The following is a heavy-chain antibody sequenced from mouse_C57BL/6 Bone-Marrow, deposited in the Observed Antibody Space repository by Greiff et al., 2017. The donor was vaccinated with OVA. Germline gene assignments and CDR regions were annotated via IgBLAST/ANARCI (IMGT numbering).Heavy chain of an antibody. CDR3: ARGCTTVVATPFAY. V-gene: IGHV5-6*02. CDR1: GFTFSSYG. Sequence: EVNVVESGGDLVKPGGSLKLSCAASGFTFSSYGMSWVRQTPDKRLEWVATISSGGSYTYYPDSVKGRFTISRDNAKNTLYLQMSSLKSEDTAMYYCARGCTTVVATPFAYWGQGTLVTVSA. J-gene: IGHJ3*01. D-gene: IGHD1-1*01. CDR2: ISSGGSYT.